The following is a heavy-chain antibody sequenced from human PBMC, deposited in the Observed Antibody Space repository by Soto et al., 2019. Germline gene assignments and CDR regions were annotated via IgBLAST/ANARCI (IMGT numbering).Heavy chain of an antibody. V-gene: IGHV4-59*08. CDR1: GGSISSYF. Sequence: QVQLQESGPGLVKPSETLSLTCTVSGGSISSYFWSWIRQPTGKGLEWIGYIYNSGTTNYNPSLKSRVTISAVTSKNQFCLTLRSVTAADTAMYYCPRPVNCGDHCPFDLWGRGTLLTVSS. J-gene: IGHJ2*01. D-gene: IGHD2-21*01. CDR2: IYNSGTT. CDR3: PRPVNCGDHCPFDL.